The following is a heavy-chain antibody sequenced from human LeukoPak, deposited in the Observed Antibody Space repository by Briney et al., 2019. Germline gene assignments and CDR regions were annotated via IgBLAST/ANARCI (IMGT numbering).Heavy chain of an antibody. D-gene: IGHD6-19*01. CDR3: VREGTTVALFDY. CDR2: IKQDGSET. V-gene: IGHV3-7*01. Sequence: GGSLRLSCAASGFIFSTYWMSWVRQAPGKGLEWVANIKQDGSETYYVDPVKGRFTISRDNAKNSLYLQTNSLRAEDTAVYYCVREGTTVALFDYWGQGSLVTVSS. CDR1: GFIFSTYW. J-gene: IGHJ4*02.